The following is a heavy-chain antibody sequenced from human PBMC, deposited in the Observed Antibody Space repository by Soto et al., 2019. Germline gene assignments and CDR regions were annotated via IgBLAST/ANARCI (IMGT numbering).Heavy chain of an antibody. Sequence: SLRLSCAASGFNFDDYAMHWVRQAPGKGLEWVSGISWNSGDTDYVDSVKGRFTISRDNAKNSLYLQMNSLRPEDTAFYYCAQDRIAARGFAFDNWGQGTLVPVSS. J-gene: IGHJ4*02. D-gene: IGHD6-25*01. CDR3: AQDRIAARGFAFDN. CDR2: ISWNSGDT. CDR1: GFNFDDYA. V-gene: IGHV3-9*01.